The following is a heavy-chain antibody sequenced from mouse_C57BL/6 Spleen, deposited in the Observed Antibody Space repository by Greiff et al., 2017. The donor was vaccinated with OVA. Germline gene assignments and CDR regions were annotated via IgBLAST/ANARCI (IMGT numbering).Heavy chain of an antibody. J-gene: IGHJ2*01. CDR1: GYTFTEYT. Sequence: VKLVESGAELVKPGASVKLSCKASGYTFTEYTIHWVKQRSGQGLEWIGWFYPGSGSIKYNEKFKDKATLTADKSSSTVYMELSRLTSEDSAVYFCARHEDRWGRGRDYFDYWGQGTTLTVSS. D-gene: IGHD2-3*01. V-gene: IGHV1-62-2*01. CDR2: FYPGSGSI. CDR3: ARHEDRWGRGRDYFDY.